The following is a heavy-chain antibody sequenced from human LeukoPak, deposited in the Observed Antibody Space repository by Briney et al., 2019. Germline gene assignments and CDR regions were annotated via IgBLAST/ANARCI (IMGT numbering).Heavy chain of an antibody. D-gene: IGHD5-18*01. CDR2: ISYDGSNR. CDR3: ARDRGWIQHDI. J-gene: IGHJ3*02. V-gene: IGHV3-30*03. CDR1: GFTFSSYG. Sequence: GGSLRLSCAASGFTFSSYGMHWVRQAPGKGLEWVAVISYDGSNRYYADSVKGRFTISRANSKNTLYLQMHSPRAEDTAVYYCARDRGWIQHDIWGQGTMVTVSS.